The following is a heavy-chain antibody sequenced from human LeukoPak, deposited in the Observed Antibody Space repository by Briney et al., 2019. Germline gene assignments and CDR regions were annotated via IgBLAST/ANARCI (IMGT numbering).Heavy chain of an antibody. V-gene: IGHV3-48*02. CDR3: ARETPDSSSWTAIDF. CDR2: ITLSRTTI. Sequence: GGSLRLSCAASGFTFSSYNMNWVRQAPGKGLEWVAYITLSRTTIYYADSVKGRFTISRDNAKNSLSLQMNSLRDEDTAVYYCARETPDSSSWTAIDFRGQGTLVTVSS. D-gene: IGHD6-13*01. J-gene: IGHJ4*02. CDR1: GFTFSSYN.